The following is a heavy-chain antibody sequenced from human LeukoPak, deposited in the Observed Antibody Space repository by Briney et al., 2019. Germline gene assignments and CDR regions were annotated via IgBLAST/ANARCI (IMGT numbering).Heavy chain of an antibody. CDR1: GVSIRTYD. CDR3: ANYVGAPRS. CDR2: IYYIGRT. Sequence: SETLSLTCIASGVSIRTYDWSWIRQPPGKGLERIGYIYYIGRTTYNPSLKGRVTMSLATSKSQFSLRLSFVTAADTAVYFFANYVGAPRSCGQGTLVTVSS. J-gene: IGHJ5*02. V-gene: IGHV4-59*12. D-gene: IGHD3-10*02.